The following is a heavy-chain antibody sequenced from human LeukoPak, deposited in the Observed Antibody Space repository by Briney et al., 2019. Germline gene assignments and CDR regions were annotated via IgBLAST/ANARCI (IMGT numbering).Heavy chain of an antibody. CDR1: GFTFSNYN. D-gene: IGHD3-22*01. Sequence: GGSLRLSCAASGFTFSNYNFYWVRQAPGKGLEWVANIKQDGSEKYYVDSVKGRFTISRDNAKNSLYLQMNSLRAEDTAVYYCARPQSSSGYYWPFDDWGQGTLVTVSS. CDR2: IKQDGSEK. CDR3: ARPQSSSGYYWPFDD. V-gene: IGHV3-7*03. J-gene: IGHJ4*02.